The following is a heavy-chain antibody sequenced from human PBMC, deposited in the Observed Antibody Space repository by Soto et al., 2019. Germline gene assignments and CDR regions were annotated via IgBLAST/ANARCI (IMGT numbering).Heavy chain of an antibody. CDR3: ARAETMTTVAGTLDP. D-gene: IGHD4-17*01. CDR2: ISAYNGNT. Sequence: ASVKVSCKASGYTFTSYGISWVRQAPGQGLEWMGWISAYNGNTNYAQKLQGRVTMTTDTNKSKDYMELRCLISDDTAVYYCARAETMTTVAGTLDPWGQGTLVTVS. V-gene: IGHV1-18*01. J-gene: IGHJ5*02. CDR1: GYTFTSYG.